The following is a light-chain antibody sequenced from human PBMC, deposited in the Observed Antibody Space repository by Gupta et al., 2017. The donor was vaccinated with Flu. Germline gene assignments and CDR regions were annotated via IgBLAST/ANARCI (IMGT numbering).Light chain of an antibody. CDR1: QSVLYSSNNKNY. CDR2: WAS. J-gene: IGKJ1*01. CDR3: QQYYSPPWA. V-gene: IGKV4-1*01. Sequence: DIVMTQSPDSLAVSLGERATINCKSSQSVLYSSNNKNYLVWYQQKPGQPPKLLIYWASTRESGVPDRFSGSGSGTDFTLTISSLQAEDVAVYYCQQYYSPPWAFGQGTXVEIK.